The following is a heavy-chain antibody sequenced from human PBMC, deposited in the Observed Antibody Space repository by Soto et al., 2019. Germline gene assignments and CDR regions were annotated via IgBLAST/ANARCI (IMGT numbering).Heavy chain of an antibody. D-gene: IGHD6-13*01. V-gene: IGHV3-23*01. CDR2: ITGSGGDT. CDR3: AKAAGSSRGTEHFQH. J-gene: IGHJ1*01. CDR1: GFTFSSYA. Sequence: GGSLRLSCAASGFTFSSYAMSWVRQAPGKGLEWVSLITGSGGDTYYADSVKARFTISSDNSRNTLYLQMNSLRAEDTAVYYCAKAAGSSRGTEHFQHWGQGTLVTVSS.